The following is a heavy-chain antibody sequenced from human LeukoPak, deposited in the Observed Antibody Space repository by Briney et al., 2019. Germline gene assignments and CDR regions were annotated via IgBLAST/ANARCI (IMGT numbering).Heavy chain of an antibody. CDR2: FSTYSGNT. CDR1: GFSFTTVG. Sequence: ASVKVSCNASGFSFTTVGINWVRQAPGQGLEWMGWFSTYSGNTNYAQKFQGRVTMTTETSTTTAYMELRSLRSDDTAVYYCARGHDSSSYLFYWGQGTLVTVSS. V-gene: IGHV1-18*01. D-gene: IGHD3-22*01. J-gene: IGHJ4*02. CDR3: ARGHDSSSYLFY.